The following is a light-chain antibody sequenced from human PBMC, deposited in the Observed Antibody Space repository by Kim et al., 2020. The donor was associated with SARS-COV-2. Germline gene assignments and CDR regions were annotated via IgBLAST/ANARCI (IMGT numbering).Light chain of an antibody. Sequence: SEAVGDRVTITWRASQRVGSRVAWSQQKPGKAPKVLINKASRLDSGFPSRFSGSGSGTDFTLTINGRQPDDFATNYGIKYNNYSAFGQRTKVDIK. CDR1: QRVGSR. V-gene: IGKV1-5*03. J-gene: IGKJ1*01. CDR3: IKYNNYSA. CDR2: KAS.